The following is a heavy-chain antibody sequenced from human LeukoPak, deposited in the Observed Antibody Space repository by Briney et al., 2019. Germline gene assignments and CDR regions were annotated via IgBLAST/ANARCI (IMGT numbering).Heavy chain of an antibody. CDR1: GFTFSSYS. J-gene: IGHJ3*02. CDR3: ARDGYCGGGCYDAFDI. CDR2: ISSSSSYI. D-gene: IGHD2-21*01. V-gene: IGHV3-21*01. Sequence: PGGSLRLSCAASGFTFSSYSMNWVRQAPGKGLEWVSSISSSSSYIYYAYSVKGRFTISRDNAKNSLYLQMNSLRAEGTAVYYCARDGYCGGGCYDAFDIWGQGTMVTVSS.